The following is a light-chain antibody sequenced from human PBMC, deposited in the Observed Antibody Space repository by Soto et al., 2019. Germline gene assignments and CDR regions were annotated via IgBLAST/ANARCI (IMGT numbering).Light chain of an antibody. J-gene: IGLJ1*01. Sequence: AVVTQEPSLTVSPGGTVTLTCASNTGAVTSGHFPNWFQQKPGQAPRALIYSTNNKHSWTPAGFSGSLLGGKAALTLSGAQPEDEAEYYCLLYYAGSRGFGNGTKVTV. CDR2: STN. V-gene: IGLV7-43*01. CDR3: LLYYAGSRG. CDR1: TGAVTSGHF.